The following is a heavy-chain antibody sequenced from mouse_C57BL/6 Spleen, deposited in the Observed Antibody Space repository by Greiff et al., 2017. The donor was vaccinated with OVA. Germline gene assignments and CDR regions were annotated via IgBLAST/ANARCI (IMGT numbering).Heavy chain of an antibody. V-gene: IGHV1-42*01. CDR2: INPSTGGT. J-gene: IGHJ4*01. CDR3: ARGPFMTTVVANYAMDY. CDR1: GYSFTGYY. D-gene: IGHD1-1*01. Sequence: VQLQQSGPELVKPGASVKISCKASGYSFTGYYMNWVKQSPEKSLEWLGEINPSTGGTTYNQKFKAKATLTVDKSSSTAYMQLKSLTSEDAAVYYCARGPFMTTVVANYAMDYWGQGTSVTVSS.